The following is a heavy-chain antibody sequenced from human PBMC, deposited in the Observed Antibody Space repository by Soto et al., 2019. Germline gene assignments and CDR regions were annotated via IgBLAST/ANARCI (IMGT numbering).Heavy chain of an antibody. D-gene: IGHD1-26*01. Sequence: QVQLQESGPGLVKPSQTLSLTCTVSGGSISSGGYYWSWIRQHPGKGLEWIGYIYYSGSTYYNPSLKSRVTISVDTTKKQFSLKLSSVPAADTAVDYCARWPQWETRFDYWGQGTLVTVSS. CDR3: ARWPQWETRFDY. CDR2: IYYSGST. CDR1: GGSISSGGYY. V-gene: IGHV4-31*03. J-gene: IGHJ4*02.